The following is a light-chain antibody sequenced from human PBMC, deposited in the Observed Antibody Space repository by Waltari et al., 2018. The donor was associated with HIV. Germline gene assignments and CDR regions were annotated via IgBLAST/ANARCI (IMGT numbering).Light chain of an antibody. V-gene: IGKV1-16*01. CDR2: AAS. CDR1: QGSTNF. Sequence: DIQMTPSLSSLSASVGARVTITCRASQGSTNFLAWFQQKPGNAPKSLFRAASRWQSGGPLRFSGSGSGTDFTLTINNLQPEDSATYFCQHYATYPFTFGPGTKVEIK. J-gene: IGKJ3*01. CDR3: QHYATYPFT.